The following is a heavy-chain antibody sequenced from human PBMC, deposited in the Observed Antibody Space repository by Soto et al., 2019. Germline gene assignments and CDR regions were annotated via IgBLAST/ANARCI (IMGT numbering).Heavy chain of an antibody. V-gene: IGHV1-46*03. Sequence: ASVKVSCKASGYTFTSYYMHWVRQAPGQGLEWMGIINPSGGSTSYAQKFQGRVTMTRDTSTSTVYMELSSLRSEDTAVYYCAMHIVVVPPGGNYYMDVWGKGTTVTVSS. J-gene: IGHJ6*03. CDR2: INPSGGST. CDR1: GYTFTSYY. D-gene: IGHD2-2*01. CDR3: AMHIVVVPPGGNYYMDV.